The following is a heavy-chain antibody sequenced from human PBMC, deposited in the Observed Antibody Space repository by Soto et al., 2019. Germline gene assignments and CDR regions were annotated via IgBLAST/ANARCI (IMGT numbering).Heavy chain of an antibody. J-gene: IGHJ4*02. D-gene: IGHD3-10*01. V-gene: IGHV3-74*01. CDR3: ARAGSYRFDY. CDR2: INAGGTSI. Sequence: PGGSLRLSCVGSGFSFSSYWVHWVRQPPGKGLEWVSRINAGGTSISYAESVKGRFTISRDNAKNTLYLQMDGLGVDDTAVYYCARAGSYRFDYWGLGTLVTVSS. CDR1: GFSFSSYW.